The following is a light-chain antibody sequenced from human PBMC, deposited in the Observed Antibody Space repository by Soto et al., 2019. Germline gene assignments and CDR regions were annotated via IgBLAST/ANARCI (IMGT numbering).Light chain of an antibody. CDR1: QSISSY. CDR3: QQLTDWPPQWT. CDR2: DAS. Sequence: EVVLTQSPDTLSLPPGERATLSCRASQSISSYLAWYQQKPGQAPRLRIYDASSRASGIPARFSGSGSGTDSTLTISSLEPQDFAVYFCQQLTDWPPQWTFGQGTKVEIK. V-gene: IGKV3-11*01. J-gene: IGKJ1*01.